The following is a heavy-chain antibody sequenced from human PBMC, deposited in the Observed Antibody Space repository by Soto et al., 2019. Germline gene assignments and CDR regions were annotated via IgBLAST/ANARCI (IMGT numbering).Heavy chain of an antibody. V-gene: IGHV1-69*02. CDR2: IIPILSVA. CDR1: GGTFNSYT. CDR3: AVGYCSGGNCYSELYNCFAP. Sequence: GASVKVSCKASGGTFNSYTISWVRQAPGQGLEWMGRIIPILSVAKYAQKFQGRVTITADKSTRTVYMELSSLRSEDTAVYYCAVGYCSGGNCYSELYNCFAPGGKETRVTVSS. J-gene: IGHJ5*02. D-gene: IGHD2-15*01.